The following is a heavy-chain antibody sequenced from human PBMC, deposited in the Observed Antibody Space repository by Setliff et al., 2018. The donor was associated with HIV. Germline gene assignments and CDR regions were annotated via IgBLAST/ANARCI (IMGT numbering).Heavy chain of an antibody. V-gene: IGHV1-3*04. J-gene: IGHJ4*02. CDR1: GYTFSTYP. CDR2: INTGNDNT. Sequence: GASVKVSCKASGYTFSTYPMHWLRQAPGQRLEWMGWINTGNDNTRDSQKFQGRVTITRDTSASTAYMELSSLTSEDTAVYYCAKGGDRAMINFDHWGQGTLVTVSS. D-gene: IGHD5-18*01. CDR3: AKGGDRAMINFDH.